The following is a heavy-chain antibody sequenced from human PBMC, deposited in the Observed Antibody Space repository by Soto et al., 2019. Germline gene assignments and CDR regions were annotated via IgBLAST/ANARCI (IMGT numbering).Heavy chain of an antibody. D-gene: IGHD6-6*01. Sequence: EVQLLESGGGLVQPGESLRLSCAASGFTFSSYAMSWVRQAPGKGLEWVSVISGSDDSTYYADSVKVRFTISRDNSKNTLYLQMNSLRAKDTAVDYCAKRSSSSTFDYWGQGTLVTVSS. J-gene: IGHJ4*02. CDR2: ISGSDDST. CDR3: AKRSSSSTFDY. CDR1: GFTFSSYA. V-gene: IGHV3-23*01.